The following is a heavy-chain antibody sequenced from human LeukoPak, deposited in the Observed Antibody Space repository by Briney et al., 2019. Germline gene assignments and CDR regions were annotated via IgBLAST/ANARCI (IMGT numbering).Heavy chain of an antibody. D-gene: IGHD5/OR15-5a*01. CDR1: AFTFARHW. Sequence: GGSLRLSCVASAFTFARHWMSWVRQAPGQPLEWVATIRQDGGAKYYLDSVKGRFIISRDNARNSLSLQMDSLRVEDTAVYYCARLSGESTIYDYWGQGVLVIVS. J-gene: IGHJ4*02. CDR2: IRQDGGAK. CDR3: ARLSGESTIYDY. V-gene: IGHV3-7*01.